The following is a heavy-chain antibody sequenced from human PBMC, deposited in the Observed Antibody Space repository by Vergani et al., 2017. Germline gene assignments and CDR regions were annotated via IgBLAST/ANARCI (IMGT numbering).Heavy chain of an antibody. CDR3: AREDSSSSRTYFDY. D-gene: IGHD6-6*01. J-gene: IGHJ4*02. Sequence: EVQLLESGGGLVQPGGSLRLSCAASGFTFSSYAMSWVRQAPGKGLEWVSSISSSSSYIYYADSVKGRFTISRDNAKNSLYLQMNSLRAEDTAVYYCAREDSSSSRTYFDYWGQGTLVTVSS. CDR1: GFTFSSYA. V-gene: IGHV3-21*01. CDR2: ISSSSSYI.